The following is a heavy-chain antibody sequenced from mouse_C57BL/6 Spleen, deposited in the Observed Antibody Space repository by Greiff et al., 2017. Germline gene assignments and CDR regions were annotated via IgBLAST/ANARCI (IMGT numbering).Heavy chain of an antibody. Sequence: QVQLQQSGPGLVQPSQSLSITCTVSGFSLTSYGVHWVRQSPGKGLEWLGVIWSGGSTDYNAAFISRLSISKDNSKSQVFFKMNSLQADDTAIYYCARPGGDYDVGYFDVWGTGTTVTVSS. J-gene: IGHJ1*03. CDR2: IWSGGST. D-gene: IGHD2-4*01. CDR3: ARPGGDYDVGYFDV. CDR1: GFSLTSYG. V-gene: IGHV2-2*01.